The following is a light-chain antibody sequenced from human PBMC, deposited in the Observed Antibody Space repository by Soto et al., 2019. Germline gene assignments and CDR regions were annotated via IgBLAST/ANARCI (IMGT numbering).Light chain of an antibody. V-gene: IGKV1-39*01. J-gene: IGKJ1*01. CDR1: QTIGTY. CDR2: DAS. Sequence: IEVTQSPSSLAASLGDRGTITCRASQTIGTYVNWYRQKSGAAPEXXIYDASTLQSGVPSRFRGGASGTDFTLTISSLKIDDFATYYCQQSYNTTLTFGQGTKVDIK. CDR3: QQSYNTTLT.